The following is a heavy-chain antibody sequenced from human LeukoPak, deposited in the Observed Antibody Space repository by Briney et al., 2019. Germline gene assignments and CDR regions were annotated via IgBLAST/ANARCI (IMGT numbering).Heavy chain of an antibody. CDR3: ARSDLIAAAGSYYYYGMDV. Sequence: GGSLRLSCAASGFTFSTYAMSWVRQAPGKGLDWVSTISDGGSDTHYADSVKGRFTISRDNSKNTLYLQMNSLRAEDTAVYYCARSDLIAAAGSYYYYGMDVWGQGTTVTVSS. J-gene: IGHJ6*02. CDR2: ISDGGSDT. CDR1: GFTFSTYA. D-gene: IGHD6-13*01. V-gene: IGHV3-23*01.